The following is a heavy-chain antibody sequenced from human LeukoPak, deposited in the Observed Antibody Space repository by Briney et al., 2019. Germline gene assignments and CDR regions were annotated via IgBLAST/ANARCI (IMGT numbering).Heavy chain of an antibody. Sequence: SGGSLRLSCAASGFTFSRYSMNWVRQAPGKGLEWVAVISYDGSNKYYADSVKGRFTISRDNSKNTLYLQMNSLRAEDTAVYYCARGYVDIVATIMEGYYFDYWGQGTLVTVSS. CDR1: GFTFSRYS. CDR3: ARGYVDIVATIMEGYYFDY. CDR2: ISYDGSNK. D-gene: IGHD5-12*01. J-gene: IGHJ4*02. V-gene: IGHV3-30*03.